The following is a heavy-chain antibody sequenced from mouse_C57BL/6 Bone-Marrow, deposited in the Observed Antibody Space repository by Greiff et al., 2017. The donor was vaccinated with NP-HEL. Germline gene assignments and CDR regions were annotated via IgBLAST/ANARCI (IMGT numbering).Heavy chain of an antibody. J-gene: IGHJ4*01. D-gene: IGHD2-1*01. V-gene: IGHV5-4*01. CDR2: ISDGGSYT. Sequence: EVQRVESGGGLVKPGGSLKLSCAASGFTFSSYAMSWVRQTPEKRLEWVATISDGGSYTYYPDNVKGRFTISRDNAKNNLYLQMSHLKSEDTAMYYCARDRGGNYEGAMDYWGQGTSVTVSS. CDR3: ARDRGGNYEGAMDY. CDR1: GFTFSSYA.